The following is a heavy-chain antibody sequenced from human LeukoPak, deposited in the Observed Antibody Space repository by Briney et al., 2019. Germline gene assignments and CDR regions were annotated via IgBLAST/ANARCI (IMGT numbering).Heavy chain of an antibody. Sequence: HPGGSLRLSCAASGFTVSGNYMSWVRQAPGKGLEWVSVIYSGGSTYYADSVKGRFTISRDNSKNTLYLQLNSLRGEDTAVYYCASQTTVKYYFDYWGQGTLVTVSS. D-gene: IGHD4-17*01. V-gene: IGHV3-53*01. CDR3: ASQTTVKYYFDY. CDR2: IYSGGST. J-gene: IGHJ4*02. CDR1: GFTVSGNY.